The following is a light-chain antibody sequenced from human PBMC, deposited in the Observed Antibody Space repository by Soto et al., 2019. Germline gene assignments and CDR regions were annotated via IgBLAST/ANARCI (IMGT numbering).Light chain of an antibody. CDR1: QSISSW. Sequence: DIQMTQSPSTLSASVGDRVTITCRASQSISSWLAWYQQKPGKAPKLLIYDASSLERGVPSRFSGSGSGTEFTLTISSPQPDDFATYYCQQYNSYPWTFGHGTKVEIK. CDR2: DAS. J-gene: IGKJ1*01. CDR3: QQYNSYPWT. V-gene: IGKV1-5*01.